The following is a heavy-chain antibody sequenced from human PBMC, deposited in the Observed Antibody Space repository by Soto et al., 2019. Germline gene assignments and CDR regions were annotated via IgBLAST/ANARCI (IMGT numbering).Heavy chain of an antibody. J-gene: IGHJ4*02. CDR3: ARVPVI. CDR1: GGSISSGGCY. D-gene: IGHD3-10*01. Sequence: QVQLPESGPGLVQPSQTLSLTCTVSGGSISSGGCYWSRIRQHPGKGLEWIGYIYYSGIPYYSPSITIRVTLSVDTSKNLFSLKLSSVPAADTAVYYCARVPVIWGQGTLVTVSS. CDR2: IYYSGIP. V-gene: IGHV4-31*03.